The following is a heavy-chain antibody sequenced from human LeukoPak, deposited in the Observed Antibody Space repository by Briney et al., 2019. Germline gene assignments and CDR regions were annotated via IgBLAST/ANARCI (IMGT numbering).Heavy chain of an antibody. J-gene: IGHJ3*02. Sequence: ASVKVSCKAFGYIFTIYGISGVRQAPGQGLEGMGWISVYNGDKKYAQELQDRITVTADPETSTASMELRNLRADDTAVYYCTRARDALDIWGPGTMVTVS. CDR2: ISVYNGDK. V-gene: IGHV1-18*01. CDR1: GYIFTIYG. CDR3: TRARDALDI.